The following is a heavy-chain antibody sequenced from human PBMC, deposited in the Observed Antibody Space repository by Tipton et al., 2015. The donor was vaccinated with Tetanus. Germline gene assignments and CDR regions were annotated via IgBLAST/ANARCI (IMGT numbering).Heavy chain of an antibody. J-gene: IGHJ4*02. D-gene: IGHD2-15*01. V-gene: IGHV3-33*01. CDR2: SWYDGTDK. CDR3: AREADCSGGSCFSGDFDN. CDR1: GFIFSSYG. Sequence: YGFIFSSYGIHWARQAPGKGLEWVAVSWYDGTDKYYADSVKGRFTISRDNSKNTLYLQMNSLRAEDTAVYYCAREADCSGGSCFSGDFDNWGQGTQVTVSS.